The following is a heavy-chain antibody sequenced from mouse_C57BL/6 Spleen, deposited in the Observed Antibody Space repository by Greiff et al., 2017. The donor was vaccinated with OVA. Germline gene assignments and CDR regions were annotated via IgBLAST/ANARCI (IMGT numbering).Heavy chain of an antibody. Sequence: VQLQESGAELVRPGTSVKMSCKASGYTFTNYWIGWAKQRPGHGLEWIGDIYPGGGYTNYNEKFKGKATLTADKSSSTAYMQFSSLTSEDSAIYYCARSRSNHGDAMDYWGQGTSVTVSS. V-gene: IGHV1-63*01. CDR1: GYTFTNYW. D-gene: IGHD2-5*01. CDR2: IYPGGGYT. CDR3: ARSRSNHGDAMDY. J-gene: IGHJ4*01.